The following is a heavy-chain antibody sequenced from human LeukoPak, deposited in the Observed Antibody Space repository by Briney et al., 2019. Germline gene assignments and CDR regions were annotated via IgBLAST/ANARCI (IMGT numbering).Heavy chain of an antibody. Sequence: GGSLRLSCAASGFIVSSNYMSWVRQAPGKGLEWVSVVYAGGTTYYADSVKGRFTISRDISKNTLYLQMNNLRAEDTAVYYCARGVGYADYPFDYWGQGTLVTVSA. J-gene: IGHJ4*02. CDR1: GFIVSSNY. CDR3: ARGVGYADYPFDY. CDR2: VYAGGTT. D-gene: IGHD4-17*01. V-gene: IGHV3-66*01.